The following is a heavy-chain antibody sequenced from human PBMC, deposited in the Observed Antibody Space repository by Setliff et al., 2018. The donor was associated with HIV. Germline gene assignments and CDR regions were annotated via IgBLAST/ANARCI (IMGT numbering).Heavy chain of an antibody. CDR3: ARGLEYYTSGTYSYYFDY. D-gene: IGHD3-10*01. J-gene: IGHJ4*02. CDR1: GASVTSHY. V-gene: IGHV4-4*07. CDR2: IYTTGSI. Sequence: LPATLSLTCTVSGASVTSHYWTWIRQPAGKGMEWIGRIYTTGSINYDPSLKSRVTMSIDTSKNHFSLNLTSVTAADTAVYYCARGLEYYTSGTYSYYFDYWGQGILVTVSS.